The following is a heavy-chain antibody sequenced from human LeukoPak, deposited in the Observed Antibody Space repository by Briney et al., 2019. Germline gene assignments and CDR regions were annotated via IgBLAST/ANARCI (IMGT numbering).Heavy chain of an antibody. V-gene: IGHV4-61*02. J-gene: IGHJ5*02. Sequence: SETLSLTCTVSGGSISSGSYYWSWIRQPAGKGLEWIGRIYTSGSTNYNPSLKSRVTISVDTSKNQFSLKLSSVTAADTAVYYCARLYEGYCSGGSCYWFDPWGQGILVTVSS. D-gene: IGHD2-15*01. CDR2: IYTSGST. CDR3: ARLYEGYCSGGSCYWFDP. CDR1: GGSISSGSYY.